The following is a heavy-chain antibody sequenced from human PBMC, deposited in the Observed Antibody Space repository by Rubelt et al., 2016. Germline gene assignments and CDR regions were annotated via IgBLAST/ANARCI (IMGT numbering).Heavy chain of an antibody. CDR1: GFIFSSYW. CDR3: ARGGPSGSIDF. CDR2: IQTDESRT. V-gene: IGHV3-74*03. Sequence: GGSLRLSCAASGFIFSSYWMYWVRQVPGKGLVWVSHIQTDESRTTYADSVKGRFIISRDNAKNTLFLQMHSLTADDTAVYYCARGGPSGSIDFWGQGILVIVSS. J-gene: IGHJ4*02. D-gene: IGHD3-22*01.